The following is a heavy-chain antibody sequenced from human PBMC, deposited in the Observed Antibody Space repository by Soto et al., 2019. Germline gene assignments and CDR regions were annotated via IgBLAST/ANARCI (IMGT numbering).Heavy chain of an antibody. J-gene: IGHJ4*02. Sequence: QVQLVQSGAEVKKPGASVKVSCKASGYTFTSYGISWVRQAPGQGLEWMGWISAYNGNTNYAQKLQGRDTMTTDTSTSTAYMELRSLRSDDTAVYYCSRDRRYFHWLLPTPFDYWGQGTLVTVS. CDR2: ISAYNGNT. CDR1: GYTFTSYG. D-gene: IGHD3-9*01. CDR3: SRDRRYFHWLLPTPFDY. V-gene: IGHV1-18*01.